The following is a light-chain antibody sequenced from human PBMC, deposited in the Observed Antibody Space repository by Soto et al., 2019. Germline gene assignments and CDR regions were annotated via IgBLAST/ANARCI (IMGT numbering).Light chain of an antibody. CDR2: GNN. Sequence: QSVLTQPPSVSGAPGQRVTVSCTGTSSNIGAGYDVHWYQQLPGRALKVLIYGNNNRPSGVPDRFSGSKSGTSASLAITGHQAEDEADYYCQFYDSSLSGRVFGGGTKLTVL. CDR1: SSNIGAGYD. V-gene: IGLV1-40*01. J-gene: IGLJ2*01. CDR3: QFYDSSLSGRV.